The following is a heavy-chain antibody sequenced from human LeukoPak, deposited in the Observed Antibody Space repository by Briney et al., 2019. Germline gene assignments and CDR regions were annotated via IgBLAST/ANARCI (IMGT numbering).Heavy chain of an antibody. CDR2: IYPGDSDT. Sequence: GGALKISFEGSGYSFTTYWIGWVRPMPGKGLEVMGIIYPGDSDTKYSASFQGQVTISAHKSISPAYLQWSSLKASDTAMYYCARLEHSDGKSYGMNVWGQGTTVTVSS. D-gene: IGHD1/OR15-1a*01. CDR1: GYSFTTYW. J-gene: IGHJ6*02. V-gene: IGHV5-51*01. CDR3: ARLEHSDGKSYGMNV.